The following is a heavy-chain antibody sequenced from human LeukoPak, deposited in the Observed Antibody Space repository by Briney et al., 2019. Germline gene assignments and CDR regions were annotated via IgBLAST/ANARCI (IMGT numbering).Heavy chain of an antibody. CDR1: GFTFRRYG. Sequence: GGTLRLSCAASGFTFRRYGMTWVRQAAGKGLEWVSAISGSGGSTYYADSVKGRFTISRDNSKNTLYLQMNSLRAEDTAVYYCATPAPHGSDPSLYYYYMDVWGKGTTVTISS. CDR3: ATPAPHGSDPSLYYYYMDV. V-gene: IGHV3-23*01. D-gene: IGHD3-10*01. J-gene: IGHJ6*03. CDR2: ISGSGGST.